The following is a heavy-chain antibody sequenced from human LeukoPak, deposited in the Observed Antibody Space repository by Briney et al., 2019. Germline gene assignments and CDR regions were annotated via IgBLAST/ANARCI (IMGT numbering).Heavy chain of an antibody. J-gene: IGHJ4*02. CDR3: ARSFYDILIGYYQYFDY. Sequence: GGPLRLSCVAPGLSVSSNYMSWVRQAPGKGLEWVSVIYRDGSSYYAESVKGRFTISRDNSKNTLYIQMNSLRAEDTAVYYCARSFYDILIGYYQYFDYWGQGTLVTVSS. CDR2: IYRDGSS. CDR1: GLSVSSNY. V-gene: IGHV3-66*01. D-gene: IGHD3-9*01.